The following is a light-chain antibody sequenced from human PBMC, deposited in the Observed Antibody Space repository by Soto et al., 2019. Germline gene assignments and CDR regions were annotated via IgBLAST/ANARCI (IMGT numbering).Light chain of an antibody. Sequence: EIVLTQSPATLSLSPGERATLSCGASQSVSSSSLAWYQHNPGLAPRLLIFDASSRATGIPDRFSGSGSGTDFTLTISRLEPEDFAVYYCQQYGGSPYTFGQGTKLEIK. CDR2: DAS. J-gene: IGKJ2*01. V-gene: IGKV3D-20*01. CDR3: QQYGGSPYT. CDR1: QSVSSSS.